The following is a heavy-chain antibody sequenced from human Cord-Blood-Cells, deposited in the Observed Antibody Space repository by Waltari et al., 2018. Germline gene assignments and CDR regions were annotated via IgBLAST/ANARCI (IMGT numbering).Heavy chain of an antibody. V-gene: IGHV3-30-3*01. CDR3: ARGITVYDAFDI. D-gene: IGHD4-4*01. CDR1: GFTFSSYA. J-gene: IGHJ3*02. CDR2: ISYDGSNK. Sequence: QVQLVESGGGVVQPGRSLRLSCSASGFTFSSYAMHRVRQVPGKGLEWVAVISYDGSNKYYADSVKGRFTISRDNSKNTLYLQMNSLRAEDTAVYYCARGITVYDAFDIWGQGTMVTVSS.